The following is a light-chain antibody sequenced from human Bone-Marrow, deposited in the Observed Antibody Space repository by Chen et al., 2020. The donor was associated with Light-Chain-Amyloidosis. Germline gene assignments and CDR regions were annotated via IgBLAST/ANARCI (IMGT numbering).Light chain of an antibody. V-gene: IGLV2-14*01. CDR1: SSDVGGDNH. Sequence: QSALTQPASASGSPGQSTTISSTGTSSDVGGDNHVSWYQQHPDKAPKLMIYEVTNRPSWVPDRFSGSKSDNTASLTISGLQTEDEADYFCSSYTITNTLVFGSGTRVTVL. J-gene: IGLJ1*01. CDR2: EVT. CDR3: SSYTITNTLV.